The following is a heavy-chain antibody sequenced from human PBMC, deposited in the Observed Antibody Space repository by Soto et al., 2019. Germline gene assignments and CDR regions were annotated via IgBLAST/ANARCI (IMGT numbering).Heavy chain of an antibody. CDR1: GFTFSHYV. V-gene: IGHV3-23*01. CDR2: ISGSGSSV. Sequence: PGGSLRLSCAASGFTFSHYVLSWVRQAPGGGLEWVSSISGSGSSVYLADSARGRFAMSRDLSTNTVSLQMNSLTVEDTAIYYCAKVRASYLSASYFYYGLEVWGQGTTVTVSS. J-gene: IGHJ6*02. D-gene: IGHD2-21*01. CDR3: AKVRASYLSASYFYYGLEV.